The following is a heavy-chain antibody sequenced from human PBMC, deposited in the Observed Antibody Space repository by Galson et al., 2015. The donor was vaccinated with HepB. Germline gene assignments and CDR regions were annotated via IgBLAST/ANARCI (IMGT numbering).Heavy chain of an antibody. J-gene: IGHJ1*01. CDR1: GYTFTGYF. CDR2: INANTGDT. Sequence: SVKVSCKASGYTFTGYFMHWVRQAPGQGLEWMGRINANTGDTNYAQKFQGRVTMTRDTSISTAYMELSRVRSDDTAIYYCTRDTGRAAAPYWGQGTLVTASS. CDR3: TRDTGRAAAPY. V-gene: IGHV1-2*06. D-gene: IGHD3-10*01.